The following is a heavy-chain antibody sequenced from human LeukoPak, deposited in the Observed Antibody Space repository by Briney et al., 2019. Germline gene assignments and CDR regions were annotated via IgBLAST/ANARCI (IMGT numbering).Heavy chain of an antibody. CDR1: GGSISSSSYY. Sequence: SETLSLTCTVSGGSISSSSYYWGWIRQPPGKGLEWIGSIYYSGSTYYNPSLKSRVTISVDTSKNQFSLKLSSVTAADTAVYYCARGGTSCSYNWFDPWGQGTLVTVSS. CDR3: ARGGTSCSYNWFDP. D-gene: IGHD2-2*01. V-gene: IGHV4-39*07. CDR2: IYYSGST. J-gene: IGHJ5*02.